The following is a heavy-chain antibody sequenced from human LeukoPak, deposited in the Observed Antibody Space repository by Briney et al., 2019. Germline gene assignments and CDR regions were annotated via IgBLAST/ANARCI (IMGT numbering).Heavy chain of an antibody. CDR3: ARDGASSWYRYFDY. Sequence: SETLSLTCTVSGGSISSYYWSWIRQPPGKALEWIGYIYYSGSTNYNPSLKSRVTISVDTSKNQFSLKLSSVTAADTAVYYCARDGASSWYRYFDYWGQGTLVTVSS. J-gene: IGHJ4*02. CDR1: GGSISSYY. CDR2: IYYSGST. D-gene: IGHD6-13*01. V-gene: IGHV4-59*01.